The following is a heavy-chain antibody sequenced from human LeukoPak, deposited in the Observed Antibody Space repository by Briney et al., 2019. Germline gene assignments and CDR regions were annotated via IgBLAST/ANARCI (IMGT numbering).Heavy chain of an antibody. CDR2: IYYSGST. CDR1: GGSISSGDYY. D-gene: IGHD6-13*01. CDR3: AREGYSSSWYSSYFDY. V-gene: IGHV4-30-4*01. J-gene: IGHJ4*02. Sequence: SKTLSLTCTVSGGSISSGDYYWSWIRQPPGKGLEWIGYIYYSGSTYYNPSLKSRVTISVDTSKNQFSLKLSSVTAADTAVYYCAREGYSSSWYSSYFDYWGQGTLVTVSS.